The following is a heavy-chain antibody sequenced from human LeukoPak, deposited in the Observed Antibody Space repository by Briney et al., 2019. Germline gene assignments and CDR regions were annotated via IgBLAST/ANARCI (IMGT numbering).Heavy chain of an antibody. CDR1: GGSINSYY. V-gene: IGHV4-59*01. J-gene: IGHJ6*02. D-gene: IGHD2-2*01. CDR2: IYYSGST. CDR3: ARGRYCSSSSCPWYYYYGMDV. Sequence: SETLSLTCTVSGGSINSYYWSWIRQPPGKGLEWIGYIYYSGSTNYNPSLKSRVTISVDTSKNQFSLKLSSVTAADTAVYYCARGRYCSSSSCPWYYYYGMDVWGQGTTVTVSS.